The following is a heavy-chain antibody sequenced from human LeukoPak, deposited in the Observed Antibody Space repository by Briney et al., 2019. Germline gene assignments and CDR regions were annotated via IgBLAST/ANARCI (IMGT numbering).Heavy chain of an antibody. Sequence: PGGSLRLSCAASGFTFSSYAMSWVRQAPGKGLEWVSATSGSGGSTYYADSVKGRFTISRDNSKNTLYLQMNSLRAEDTAVYYCAKSRYPGYYDILTGYYNYYGMDVWGQGTTVTVSS. J-gene: IGHJ6*02. CDR1: GFTFSSYA. CDR3: AKSRYPGYYDILTGYYNYYGMDV. CDR2: TSGSGGST. V-gene: IGHV3-23*01. D-gene: IGHD3-9*01.